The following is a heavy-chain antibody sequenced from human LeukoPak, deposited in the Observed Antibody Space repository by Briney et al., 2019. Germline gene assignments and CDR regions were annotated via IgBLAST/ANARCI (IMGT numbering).Heavy chain of an antibody. V-gene: IGHV3-30*02. CDR3: AKEKDYYYMDV. CDR2: IRYDGSNK. CDR1: GFTFSSYA. J-gene: IGHJ6*03. Sequence: GGSLRLSCAASGFTFSSYAMSWVRQAPGKGVEGVAFIRYDGSNKYYADSVKGRFTISRDNSKNTLYLQMNSLRAEDTAVYFCAKEKDYYYMDVWGKGTTVTIS.